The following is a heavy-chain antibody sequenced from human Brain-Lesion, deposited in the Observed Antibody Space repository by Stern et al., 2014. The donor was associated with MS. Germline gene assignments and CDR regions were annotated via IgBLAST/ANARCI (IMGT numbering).Heavy chain of an antibody. CDR1: GFTFGSCD. D-gene: IGHD2/OR15-2a*01. CDR2: VSYDGSNK. Sequence: VHLVESGGGVVQPGRPLRLSCVASGFTFGSCDMHWVRQAPGKGLEWVAGVSYDGSNKYYADSVKGRFTISRDNSQNTLYMQMSSLRPEDTAVYYCAKDRQYLTYFFDHWGQGSLVTVSS. CDR3: AKDRQYLTYFFDH. V-gene: IGHV3-30*18. J-gene: IGHJ5*02.